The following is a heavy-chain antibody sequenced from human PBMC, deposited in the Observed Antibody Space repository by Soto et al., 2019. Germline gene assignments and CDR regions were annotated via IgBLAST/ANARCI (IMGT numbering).Heavy chain of an antibody. CDR1: GYTFTTYG. V-gene: IGHV1-18*04. Sequence: QIQLVQSGAEGKKPGASGKVSCKASGYTFTTYGINWLRQAAGQGLEWMGWISAYDGNTNYAQKLQGRVSMTTDPYTNTAYMELRSLRSDDTAVYYCERDPATAYSSSSFDYWGQGTLVTVSS. CDR3: ERDPATAYSSSSFDY. CDR2: ISAYDGNT. D-gene: IGHD6-6*01. J-gene: IGHJ4*02.